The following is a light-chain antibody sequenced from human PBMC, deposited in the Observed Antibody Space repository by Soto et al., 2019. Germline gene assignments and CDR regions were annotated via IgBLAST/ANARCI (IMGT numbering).Light chain of an antibody. J-gene: IGKJ4*01. CDR2: DTS. V-gene: IGKV3-15*01. CDR1: QIIGDT. CDR3: HPYNNWPRT. Sequence: EVVMTQSPATLSVSPGEGVTFSCRASQIIGDTLAWYHHKPVQTPRLLIYDTSTSATGAPDRFSRSRSAPASTLTINNLQSADFATAYCHPYNNWPRTCGGGTKADIK.